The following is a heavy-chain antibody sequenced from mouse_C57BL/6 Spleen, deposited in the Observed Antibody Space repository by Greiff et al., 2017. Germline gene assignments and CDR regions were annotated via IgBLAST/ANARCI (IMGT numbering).Heavy chain of an antibody. D-gene: IGHD2-3*01. Sequence: VHVKQSGAELVKPGASVKLSCTASGFNIKDYYMHWVKQRTEQGLEWIGRIDPEDGETKYAPKFQGKATITADTSSNTAYLQLSSLTSEDTAVYYCARSRDGYYYLNNYFDYWGQGTTLTVSS. CDR1: GFNIKDYY. CDR3: ARSRDGYYYLNNYFDY. J-gene: IGHJ2*01. CDR2: IDPEDGET. V-gene: IGHV14-2*01.